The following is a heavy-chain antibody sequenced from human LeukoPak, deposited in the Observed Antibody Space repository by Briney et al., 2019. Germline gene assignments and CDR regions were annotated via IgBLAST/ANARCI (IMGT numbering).Heavy chain of an antibody. CDR3: ARVLDTAMVPDWFDP. CDR1: GGSISSYY. D-gene: IGHD5-18*01. J-gene: IGHJ5*02. Sequence: SETLSLTCTVSGGSISSYYWSWIRQPPGKGLEWIGYIYYSGSTNYNPSLKSRVTISVDTSKNQFSLKLSSVTAADTAVYYCARVLDTAMVPDWFDPWGQGTLVTVSS. CDR2: IYYSGST. V-gene: IGHV4-59*12.